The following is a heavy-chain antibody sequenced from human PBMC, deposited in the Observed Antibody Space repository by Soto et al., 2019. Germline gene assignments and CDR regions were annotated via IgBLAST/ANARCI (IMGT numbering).Heavy chain of an antibody. CDR2: IYYSGST. Sequence: SETLSLTCTVSGGSISSYYWSWIRQPPGKGLEWIGYIYYSGSTNYNPSLKSRVTISVDKSKNQFSLKLSSVTAADTAVYYCASLLIPAALLDYWGQGTLVTVSS. CDR1: GGSISSYY. V-gene: IGHV4-59*12. J-gene: IGHJ4*02. D-gene: IGHD2-2*02. CDR3: ASLLIPAALLDY.